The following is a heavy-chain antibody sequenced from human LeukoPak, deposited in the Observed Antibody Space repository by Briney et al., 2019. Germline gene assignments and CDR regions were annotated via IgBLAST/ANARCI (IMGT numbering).Heavy chain of an antibody. D-gene: IGHD2-15*01. CDR1: GGSISSSSYY. CDR2: IYYSGST. CDR3: ARQGGGMVVVAIATYNWFDP. Sequence: PSETLSLTCTVSGGSISSSSYYWGWIRQPPGKGLEWIGSIYYSGSTYYNPSLKSRVTISVDTSKNQFSLKLSSVTAADTAVYYCARQGGGMVVVAIATYNWFDPWGQGTLVTVSS. J-gene: IGHJ5*02. V-gene: IGHV4-39*01.